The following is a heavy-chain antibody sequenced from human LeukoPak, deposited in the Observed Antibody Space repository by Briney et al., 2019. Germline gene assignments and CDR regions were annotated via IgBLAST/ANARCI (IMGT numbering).Heavy chain of an antibody. V-gene: IGHV4-4*02. D-gene: IGHD2-2*01. Sequence: PSGTLSLTCAVSGGSISSNYWWTWVRQPPGKGLEWIGEIYHSGSTNYNPSLKSRVIISVDKSKNQFSLNLSSVTAADTAVYYCARRTFSRDAFDIWGQGTMVTVSS. CDR2: IYHSGST. CDR1: GGSISSNYW. J-gene: IGHJ3*02. CDR3: ARRTFSRDAFDI.